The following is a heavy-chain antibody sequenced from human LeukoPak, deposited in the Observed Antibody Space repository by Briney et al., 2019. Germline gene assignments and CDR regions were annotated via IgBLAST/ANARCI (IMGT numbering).Heavy chain of an antibody. CDR3: ARELQYSSSWHNYYYGMDV. CDR2: IIPIFGTA. J-gene: IGHJ6*02. Sequence: ASVKVSCKASGGTFSSYAISWVRQAPGQGLEWMGGIIPIFGTANYAQKFQGRVTITADESTSTAYMELSSLRSEDTAVYYCARELQYSSSWHNYYYGMDVWGQGTTVTVSS. D-gene: IGHD6-13*01. V-gene: IGHV1-69*13. CDR1: GGTFSSYA.